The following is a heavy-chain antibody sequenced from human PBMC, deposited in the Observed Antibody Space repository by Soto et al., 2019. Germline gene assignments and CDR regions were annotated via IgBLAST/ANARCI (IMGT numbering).Heavy chain of an antibody. CDR3: AYRPRVLGSGWNLDF. CDR2: IHWDYEK. V-gene: IGHV2-5*02. Sequence: QITLKESGPTLVIPTQTLTLTCTFSGFSLNTRGVGVGWIRQPPGKALEWVALIHWDYEKRYSPSLRNPPTITKDNSKNQVVLIMTNMDPVDTATYYCAYRPRVLGSGWNLDFWGQGILVTVSS. CDR1: GFSLNTRGVG. J-gene: IGHJ4*02. D-gene: IGHD6-19*01.